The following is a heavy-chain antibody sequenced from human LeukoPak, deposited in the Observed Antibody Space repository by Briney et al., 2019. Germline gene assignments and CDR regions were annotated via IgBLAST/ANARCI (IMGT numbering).Heavy chain of an antibody. CDR1: GFTFDDYT. CDR3: AKGSGSYDYYYYGMDV. Sequence: GGSLRLSCAASGFTFDDYTMHWVRHAPGKDLEWVSLISWDGGSTYYADSVKGRFTISRDNSKNSLYLQMNSLRTEDTALYYCAKGSGSYDYYYYGMDVWGQGTTVTVSS. V-gene: IGHV3-43*01. D-gene: IGHD1-26*01. J-gene: IGHJ6*02. CDR2: ISWDGGST.